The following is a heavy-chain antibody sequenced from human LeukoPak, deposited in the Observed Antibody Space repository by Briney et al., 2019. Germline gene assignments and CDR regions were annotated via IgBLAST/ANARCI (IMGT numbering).Heavy chain of an antibody. CDR3: VRRQAFDL. Sequence: PGGSLRLSCAASGFAVTSNYFNWVRQAPGKGPGWVSIMYPNGRTYYRDSVKGRFTISRDNSKNTLYLQMNSLRAEDTGVYYCVRRQAFDLWGQGTMVTVSS. CDR2: MYPNGRT. V-gene: IGHV3-53*01. CDR1: GFAVTSNY. J-gene: IGHJ3*01.